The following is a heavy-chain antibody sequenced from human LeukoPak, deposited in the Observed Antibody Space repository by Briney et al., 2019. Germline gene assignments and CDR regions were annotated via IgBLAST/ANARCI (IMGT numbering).Heavy chain of an antibody. CDR3: AKDPGSGVGYLAFDP. V-gene: IGHV3-43*02. CDR2: ISGDGGST. Sequence: GGSLRLFCAASGFTFDDYAMHWVRQAPGKGLEWVSLISGDGGSTYYADSVKGRFTISRDNSKNSLYLQMNSLRTEDTALYYCAKDPGSGVGYLAFDPWGQGTLVTVSS. J-gene: IGHJ5*02. D-gene: IGHD2-15*01. CDR1: GFTFDDYA.